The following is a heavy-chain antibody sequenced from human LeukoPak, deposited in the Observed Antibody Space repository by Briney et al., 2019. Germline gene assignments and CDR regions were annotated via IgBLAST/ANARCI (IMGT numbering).Heavy chain of an antibody. D-gene: IGHD3-22*01. J-gene: IGHJ4*02. CDR1: GFTFSNYG. CDR2: IWSDGSNK. V-gene: IGHV3-33*01. CDR3: ARDNYYDSSGYYYY. Sequence: GSLRLSCAASGFTFSNYGMHWVRQAPGKGPEWVAVIWSDGSNKHYADSARGRFTISRDNSKNTLYLQMNSLRADDTAVYYCARDNYYDSSGYYYYWGQGTLVTVSS.